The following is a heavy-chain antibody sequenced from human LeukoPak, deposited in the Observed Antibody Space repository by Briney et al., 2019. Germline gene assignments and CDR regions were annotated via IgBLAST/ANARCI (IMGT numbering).Heavy chain of an antibody. CDR1: GYTFTSYG. CDR3: ARDRMTLKHYNDAFDI. V-gene: IGHV1-18*01. D-gene: IGHD3-3*02. J-gene: IGHJ3*02. Sequence: ASVKISCKASGYTFTSYGISWVRQAPGQGLEWMGWISAYNGNTNYAQKPQGRVTMTTDTSTSTAYMELRSLRSDDTAVYYCARDRMTLKHYNDAFDIWGQGTMVTVSS. CDR2: ISAYNGNT.